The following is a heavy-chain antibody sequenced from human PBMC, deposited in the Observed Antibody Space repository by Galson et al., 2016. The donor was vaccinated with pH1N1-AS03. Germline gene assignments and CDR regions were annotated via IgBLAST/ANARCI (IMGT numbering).Heavy chain of an antibody. CDR3: WAYYYGPGTKNCY. D-gene: IGHD3-10*01. CDR2: INHSGDT. CDR1: GGSISDYY. V-gene: IGHV4-34*01. J-gene: IGHJ4*02. Sequence: SETLSLTCAVYGGSISDYYWTWIRQAPGKGLEWIGEINHSGDTTYNPSLESRVTISADTSTSQFSLKVTSVTAADTALYYCWAYYYGPGTKNCYWGQGTLVTVSS.